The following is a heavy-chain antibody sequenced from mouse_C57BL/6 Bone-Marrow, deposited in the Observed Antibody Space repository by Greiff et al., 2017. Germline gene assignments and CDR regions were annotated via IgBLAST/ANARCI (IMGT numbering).Heavy chain of an antibody. CDR3: AREEYYGSSYGYFDV. Sequence: QVQLQQSGAELVRPGTSVKVSCKASGYAFTNYLIGWVKQRPGQGLEWIGVINPGSGGTNYNEKFKGKATLTADKSSSTAYMQLSSLTSEDSAVYFCAREEYYGSSYGYFDVWGTGTTVTVSS. CDR1: GYAFTNYL. V-gene: IGHV1-54*01. CDR2: INPGSGGT. J-gene: IGHJ1*03. D-gene: IGHD1-1*01.